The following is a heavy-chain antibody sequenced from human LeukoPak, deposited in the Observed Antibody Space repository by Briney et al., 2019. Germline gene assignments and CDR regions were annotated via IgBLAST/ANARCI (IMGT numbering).Heavy chain of an antibody. CDR2: IHYSGST. Sequence: SETLSLTCTVSGGAISGYYWNWIRQPPGKGLEWIGHIHYSGSTNYNPSLRSRVTILVDTSKNQFSLELTSVTAADTAVYYCARLGFCSGGRCLNDYWGQGTLVSVSS. CDR1: GGAISGYY. D-gene: IGHD2-15*01. V-gene: IGHV4-59*12. CDR3: ARLGFCSGGRCLNDY. J-gene: IGHJ4*02.